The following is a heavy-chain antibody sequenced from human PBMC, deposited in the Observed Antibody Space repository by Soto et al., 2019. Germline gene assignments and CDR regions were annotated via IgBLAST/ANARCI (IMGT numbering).Heavy chain of an antibody. J-gene: IGHJ4*02. CDR1: GFTFSSYA. D-gene: IGHD1-26*01. V-gene: IGHV3-23*01. CDR2: ISGYGYST. Sequence: PGGSLRLSCAASGFTFSSYAMTWVRQAPGKGLEWVSSISGYGYSTYYADSVKGRFTISRDNSKNTLFLEMNNLRAEDTAIYYCAKDPEEVGATEFDYWGQGTLVTVSS. CDR3: AKDPEEVGATEFDY.